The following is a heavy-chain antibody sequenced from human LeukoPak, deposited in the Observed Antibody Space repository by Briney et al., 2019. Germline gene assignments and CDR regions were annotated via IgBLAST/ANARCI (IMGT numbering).Heavy chain of an antibody. CDR1: GFTFDDYA. CDR3: ACGKSELGFDY. V-gene: IGHV3-9*01. Sequence: TGGSLRLSCAASGFTFDDYAMHWVRQAPGKGLEWVSGISWNSGSIGYADSVKGRFTISRDNSKNTLYLQMNSLRAEDTAMYYCACGKSELGFDYWGQGTLVTVSS. CDR2: ISWNSGSI. D-gene: IGHD1-1*01. J-gene: IGHJ4*02.